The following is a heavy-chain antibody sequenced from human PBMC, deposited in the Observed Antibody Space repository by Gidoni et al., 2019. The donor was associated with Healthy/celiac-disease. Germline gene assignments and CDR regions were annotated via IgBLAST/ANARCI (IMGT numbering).Heavy chain of an antibody. CDR2: ISYDGTNK. Sequence: QVQLVESGGGVVQPGRYLRLSCAASGFPSRSYAMHWVRQAPVKGLEWVAVISYDGTNKAYAASVKGRFTISRDNSKNTLYLQMNSLRAEDTAVYYCARRGGYGEGYGDHERGSLDYWGQGTLVTVSS. J-gene: IGHJ4*02. CDR3: ARRGGYGEGYGDHERGSLDY. D-gene: IGHD4-17*01. CDR1: GFPSRSYA. V-gene: IGHV3-30-3*01.